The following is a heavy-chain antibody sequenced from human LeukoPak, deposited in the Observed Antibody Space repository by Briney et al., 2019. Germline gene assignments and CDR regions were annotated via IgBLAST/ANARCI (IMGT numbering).Heavy chain of an antibody. V-gene: IGHV5-51*01. D-gene: IGHD6-6*01. J-gene: IGHJ4*02. Sequence: GESLKISCKGSGYSITSYWIGWVRQMPGKGLVGMGIIYPGDSDTRYRPSFQGQVTISADKSISTAYLQWSSLKASDTAMYYCARRLSYSSSPFDYWGQGTLVTVSS. CDR1: GYSITSYW. CDR3: ARRLSYSSSPFDY. CDR2: IYPGDSDT.